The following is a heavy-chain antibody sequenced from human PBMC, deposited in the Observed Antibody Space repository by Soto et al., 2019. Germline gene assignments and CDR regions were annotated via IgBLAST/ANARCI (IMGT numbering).Heavy chain of an antibody. J-gene: IGHJ4*02. Sequence: SETLSLTCAVYGGSFSGYYWSWIRQPPGKGLEWIGEINHSGSTNYNPSLKSRVTISVDTSKNQFSLKLSSVTAADTAVYYCARVKYYGSGSYYIEDYWGQGTLVTVS. V-gene: IGHV4-34*01. CDR3: ARVKYYGSGSYYIEDY. D-gene: IGHD3-10*01. CDR2: INHSGST. CDR1: GGSFSGYY.